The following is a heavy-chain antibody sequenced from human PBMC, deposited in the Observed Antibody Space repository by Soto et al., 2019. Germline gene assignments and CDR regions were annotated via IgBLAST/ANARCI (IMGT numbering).Heavy chain of an antibody. CDR2: IYYSGKT. V-gene: IGHV4-39*01. J-gene: IGHJ4*02. CDR3: AKNRPRTGPFDY. Sequence: PTEKLRHPYSLSGATMTRTTYFGSWIRQHQGKGLEWVGSIYYSGKTHYNPSLKSRTTRSVDSSRNQFSLQVSSVIAADLFVLFWAKNRPRTGPFDYRGQGPLVT. CDR1: GATMTRTTYF.